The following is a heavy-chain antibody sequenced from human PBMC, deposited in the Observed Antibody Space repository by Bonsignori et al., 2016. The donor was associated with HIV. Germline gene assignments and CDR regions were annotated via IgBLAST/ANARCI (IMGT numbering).Heavy chain of an antibody. V-gene: IGHV2-70*04. Sequence: SGPTLVKPTQTLTLTCTFSGFSLSTSGMRVSWIRQPPGKALEWLARIGWDDEELYSTSLKTRLTISKDDSKNQVVLTMTNMDPVDTATYYCARHYFWSGYFDFWGQGTLVTVSS. J-gene: IGHJ4*02. CDR3: ARHYFWSGYFDF. CDR2: IGWDDEE. D-gene: IGHD3-3*01. CDR1: GFSLSTSGMR.